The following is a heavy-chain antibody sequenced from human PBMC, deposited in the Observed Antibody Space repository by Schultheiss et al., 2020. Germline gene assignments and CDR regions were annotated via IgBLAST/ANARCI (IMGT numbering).Heavy chain of an antibody. J-gene: IGHJ6*02. CDR2: IYYSGST. D-gene: IGHD2-15*01. CDR1: GGSVSSGDYY. V-gene: IGHV4-30-4*01. CDR3: AREPLYCSGGSCYSLPLRGMDV. Sequence: SETLSLTCTVSGGSVSSGDYYWSWIRQPPGKGLEWIGYIYYSGSTYYNPSLKSRVTISVDTSKNQFSLKLSSVTAADTAVYYCAREPLYCSGGSCYSLPLRGMDVWGQGTTVTVSS.